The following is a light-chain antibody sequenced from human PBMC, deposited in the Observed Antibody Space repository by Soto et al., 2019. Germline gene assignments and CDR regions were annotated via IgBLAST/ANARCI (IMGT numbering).Light chain of an antibody. J-gene: IGLJ2*01. CDR1: SSDVGGYDY. CDR2: DVS. Sequence: QSVLTQPASVSGSPGQSITISCTGGSSDVGGYDYVSWFQQHPGKPPKLMIYDVSNRPSGISRRFSGSKSGNTASLTISVLQAEDEADYYCNSYTSSGTVIFGGGTKVTVL. V-gene: IGLV2-14*01. CDR3: NSYTSSGTVI.